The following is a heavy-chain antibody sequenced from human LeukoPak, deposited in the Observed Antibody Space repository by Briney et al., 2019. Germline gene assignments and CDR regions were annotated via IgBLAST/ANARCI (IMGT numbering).Heavy chain of an antibody. CDR3: ARERKVDSSAGGY. Sequence: GASVKVSCKASGYTFTGYYMHWVRQAPGQGLEWMGWINPNSGGTNYAQKFQGRVTMTRDTSISTAYMELSRLRSDDTAVYYCARERKVDSSAGGYWGQGTLVTVSS. CDR2: INPNSGGT. D-gene: IGHD6-25*01. CDR1: GYTFTGYY. V-gene: IGHV1-2*02. J-gene: IGHJ4*02.